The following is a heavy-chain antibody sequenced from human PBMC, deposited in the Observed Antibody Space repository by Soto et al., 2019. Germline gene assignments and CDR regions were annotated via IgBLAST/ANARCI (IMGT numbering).Heavy chain of an antibody. CDR1: GGTFSSYA. CDR3: ARNPYDSSGYYFPSFDY. Sequence: AASVKVSCKASGGTFSSYAISWVRQAPGQGLEWMGGIIPIFGTANYAQKFQGRVTITADESTSTAYMELSSLRSEDTAVYYCARNPYDSSGYYFPSFDYWGQGTLVTVSS. CDR2: IIPIFGTA. V-gene: IGHV1-69*13. J-gene: IGHJ4*02. D-gene: IGHD3-22*01.